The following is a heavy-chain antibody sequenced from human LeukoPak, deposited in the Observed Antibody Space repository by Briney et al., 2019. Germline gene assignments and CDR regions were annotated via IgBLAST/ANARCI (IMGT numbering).Heavy chain of an antibody. CDR1: GGSVSSGGYS. V-gene: IGHV4-34*01. CDR3: ARGPLDIVVVPAAIRRRNYYYGMDV. D-gene: IGHD2-2*02. Sequence: PSETLSLTCTVSGGSVSSGGYSWSWIRQPPGKGLEWIGEINHSGSTNYNPSLKSRVTISVDTSKNQFSLKLSSVTAADTAVYYCARGPLDIVVVPAAIRRRNYYYGMDVWGQGTTVTVSS. J-gene: IGHJ6*02. CDR2: INHSGST.